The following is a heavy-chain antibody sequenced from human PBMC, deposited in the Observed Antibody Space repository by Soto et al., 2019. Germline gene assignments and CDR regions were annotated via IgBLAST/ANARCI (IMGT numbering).Heavy chain of an antibody. J-gene: IGHJ4*02. CDR1: GGSISSSSYY. CDR3: ARDRYYYGGVAVDY. D-gene: IGHD3-10*01. CDR2: IYYSGST. V-gene: IGHV4-39*02. Sequence: QLQLQESGPGLVKPSETLSLTCTVSGGSISSSSYYWGWIRQPPGKGLEWIGSIYYSGSTYYNPSLKCRLTTSVDTPKSQFSLKLSFVTAADTAVYDCARDRYYYGGVAVDYWGQGTLVTVSS.